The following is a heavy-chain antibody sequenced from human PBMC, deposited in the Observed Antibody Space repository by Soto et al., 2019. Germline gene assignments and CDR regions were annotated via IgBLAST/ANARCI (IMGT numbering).Heavy chain of an antibody. V-gene: IGHV3-23*01. D-gene: IGHD3-9*01. CDR1: GFTFSSYA. CDR2: ISGSGGST. CDR3: AKDQTPYYDILTGYPDDAFDI. Sequence: GSLRLSCAASGFTFSSYAMSWVRQAPGKGLEWVSAISGSGGSTYYADSVKGRFTISRDNSKNTLYLQMNSLRAEDTAVYYCAKDQTPYYDILTGYPDDAFDIWGQGTMVTVSS. J-gene: IGHJ3*02.